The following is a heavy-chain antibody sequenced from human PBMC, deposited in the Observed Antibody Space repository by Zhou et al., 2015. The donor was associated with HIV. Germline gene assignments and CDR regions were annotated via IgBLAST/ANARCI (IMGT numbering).Heavy chain of an antibody. CDR2: IIPIFGTA. J-gene: IGHJ5*02. D-gene: IGHD3-10*01. CDR3: AREAPMVRGAVGNNWFDP. Sequence: QVQLVQSGAEVKKPGSSVKVSCKASGGTFSSYAISWVRQAPGQGLEWMGGIIPIFGTANYAQKFQGRVTITADESTSTAYMELSSLRSEDTAVYYCAREAPMVRGAVGNNWFDPWGQGTLVTVSS. V-gene: IGHV1-69*01. CDR1: GGTFSSYA.